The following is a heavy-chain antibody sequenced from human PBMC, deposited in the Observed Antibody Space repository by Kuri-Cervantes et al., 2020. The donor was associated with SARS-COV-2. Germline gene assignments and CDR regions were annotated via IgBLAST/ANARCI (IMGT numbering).Heavy chain of an antibody. Sequence: ASVKVSCKASGYTFTSYGISWVRQAPGQGLEWMGWISAYNGNTNYAQKLQGRVTMTTDTSPSTAYMELRSLRSDDTAVYYCARDSGSRLLWFGELWLDYWGQGTLVTVSS. V-gene: IGHV1-18*01. CDR1: GYTFTSYG. CDR3: ARDSGSRLLWFGELWLDY. J-gene: IGHJ4*02. CDR2: ISAYNGNT. D-gene: IGHD3-10*01.